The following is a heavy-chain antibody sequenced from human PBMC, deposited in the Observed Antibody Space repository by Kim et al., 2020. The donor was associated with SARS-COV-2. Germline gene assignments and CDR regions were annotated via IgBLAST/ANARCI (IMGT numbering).Heavy chain of an antibody. J-gene: IGHJ4*02. D-gene: IGHD6-19*01. CDR1: GFTFSSYA. Sequence: GGSLRLSCAASGFTFSSYAMHWVRQAPGKGLEWVAVISYDGSNKYYADSVKGRFTISRDNSKNTLYLQMNSLRAEDTAVYYCARGSRRWLEYYFVYWGQGTLVTVSS. CDR2: ISYDGSNK. V-gene: IGHV3-30*04. CDR3: ARGSRRWLEYYFVY.